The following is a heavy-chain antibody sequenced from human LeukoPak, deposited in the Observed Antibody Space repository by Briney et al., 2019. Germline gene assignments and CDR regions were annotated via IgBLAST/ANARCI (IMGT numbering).Heavy chain of an antibody. CDR3: AKDSGGNPLYYFDY. V-gene: IGHV3-23*01. J-gene: IGHJ4*02. Sequence: GGSLRLSCPATGLTFSSYAMSWVRQAPGKGLEWVSAISGSGGSTYYADSVKGRLTIPRDNSKNTLYLQMNSLRAEDTAVYSCAKDSGGNPLYYFDYWGQGTLVTVSS. CDR2: ISGSGGST. D-gene: IGHD4-23*01. CDR1: GLTFSSYA.